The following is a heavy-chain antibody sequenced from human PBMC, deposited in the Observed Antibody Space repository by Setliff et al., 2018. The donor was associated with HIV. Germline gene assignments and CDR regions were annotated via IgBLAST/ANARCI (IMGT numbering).Heavy chain of an antibody. J-gene: IGHJ4*02. Sequence: KSSETLSLTCTVSGGSISSGSYYWSWIRQPPGKGLEWIGEINHSGSTNYNPSLKSRVTISVDTSKNQFSLKLSSVTAADTAVYYCARGAPIVVVVDATPFDYWGQGTLVTVSS. CDR3: ARGAPIVVVVDATPFDY. CDR1: GGSISSGSYY. D-gene: IGHD2-15*01. V-gene: IGHV4-39*07. CDR2: INHSGST.